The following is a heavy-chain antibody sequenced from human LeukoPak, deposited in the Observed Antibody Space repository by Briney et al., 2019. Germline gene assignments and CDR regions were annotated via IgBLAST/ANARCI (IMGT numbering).Heavy chain of an antibody. D-gene: IGHD5-18*01. V-gene: IGHV5-10-1*01. J-gene: IGHJ4*02. CDR3: AWGYSYGFDY. Sequence: GESLKISCKGSGYTFATYWIGWVRQMPGKGLEWMGRIDPTDSYTNYSPSFQGHVAISADKSISTAYLQWSSLKASDTAMYYCAWGYSYGFDYWGQGTLVTVSS. CDR1: GYTFATYW. CDR2: IDPTDSYT.